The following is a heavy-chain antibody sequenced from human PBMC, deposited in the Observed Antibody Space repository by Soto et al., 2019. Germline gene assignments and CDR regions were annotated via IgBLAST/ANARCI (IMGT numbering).Heavy chain of an antibody. CDR3: ARVGGFGATTIDY. J-gene: IGHJ4*02. CDR2: IYYSGST. V-gene: IGHV4-30-4*01. D-gene: IGHD3-10*01. Sequence: SETLSLTCAVYGGLYSDYYWSWIRQPPGKGLEWIGYIYYSGSTYYNPSLKSRVTISVDTSKNQFSLKLSSVTAADTAVYYCARVGGFGATTIDYWGQGTLVTVSS. CDR1: GGLYSDYY.